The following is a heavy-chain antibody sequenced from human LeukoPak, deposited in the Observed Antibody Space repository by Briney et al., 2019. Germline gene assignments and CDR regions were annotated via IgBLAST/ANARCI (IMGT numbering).Heavy chain of an antibody. CDR2: ISGDGGST. V-gene: IGHV3-43*02. CDR1: GFTFDDYA. Sequence: GGSLRLSCAASGFTFDDYAMHWVRQAPGKGLEWVSLISGDGGSTYYADSVKGRFTISIDNSKNSLYLQMNSLRTEDTALYYCAKVGVKWAQIPFDYWGQGTLVTVSS. CDR3: AKVGVKWAQIPFDY. D-gene: IGHD1-26*01. J-gene: IGHJ4*02.